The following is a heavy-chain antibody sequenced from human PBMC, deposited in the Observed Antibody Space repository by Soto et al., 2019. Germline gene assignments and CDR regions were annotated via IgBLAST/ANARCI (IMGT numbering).Heavy chain of an antibody. V-gene: IGHV4-39*01. J-gene: IGHJ4*02. CDR3: ARRRLPDYFDY. Sequence: SGTLALTCTVSGGSISSRSYYWGWIRQPPGKGLEWIGSINYSGNTYYNPSLKSRVTISVDPSKNQFSLKLSSVTAADTAVYYCARRRLPDYFDYRGQGTLVTVSS. CDR1: GGSISSRSYY. CDR2: INYSGNT.